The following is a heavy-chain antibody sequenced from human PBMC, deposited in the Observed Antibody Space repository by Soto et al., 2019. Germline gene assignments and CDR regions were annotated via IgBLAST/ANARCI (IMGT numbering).Heavy chain of an antibody. CDR1: GFTFSSYG. J-gene: IGHJ6*02. V-gene: IGHV3-30*18. Sequence: GGSLRLSCAASGFTFSSYGMHWVRQAPGKGLEWVAVISYDGSNKYYADSVKGRFTISRDNSKNTLYLQMNSLRAEDTAVYYCAKDSHPPIPAAIPGAFWYYYYGMDVWGQGTTVTVSS. CDR2: ISYDGSNK. CDR3: AKDSHPPIPAAIPGAFWYYYYGMDV. D-gene: IGHD2-2*01.